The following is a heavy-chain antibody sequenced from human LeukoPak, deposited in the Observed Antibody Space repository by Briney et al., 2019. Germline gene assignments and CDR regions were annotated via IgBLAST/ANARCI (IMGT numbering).Heavy chain of an antibody. CDR3: ANGYDILTGYYTGGYFDY. Sequence: GGSLRLSCAASGFTFSTYRMNWVRQAPGKGLEWVSYFSSSSGTMYYADSVRGRFTISRDNSKNTLYLQMNSLRAEDTAVYYCANGYDILTGYYTGGYFDYWGQGTLVTVPS. V-gene: IGHV3-48*01. CDR2: FSSSSGTM. CDR1: GFTFSTYR. J-gene: IGHJ4*02. D-gene: IGHD3-9*01.